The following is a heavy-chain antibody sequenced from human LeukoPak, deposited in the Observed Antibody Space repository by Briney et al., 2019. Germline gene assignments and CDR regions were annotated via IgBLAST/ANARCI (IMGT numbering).Heavy chain of an antibody. J-gene: IGHJ4*02. CDR2: IKQDGSET. Sequence: GGSLRLSCATSGFIFSNYWMSWVRQAPGKGLEWVANIKQDGSETYYVDSVKGRFTISRDDAKNSLYPQMNSLRAEDTAVYYCAKDQAWTDYFDYWGQGTLVTVSS. D-gene: IGHD3/OR15-3a*01. CDR3: AKDQAWTDYFDY. V-gene: IGHV3-7*03. CDR1: GFIFSNYW.